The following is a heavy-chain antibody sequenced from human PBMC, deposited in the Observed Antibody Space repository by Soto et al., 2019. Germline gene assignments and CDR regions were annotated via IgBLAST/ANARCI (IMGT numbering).Heavy chain of an antibody. Sequence: VQLLESGGDLVHPGGSLRLSCTGSGFAFSSHPMSWVRQAPERVLEWVSGISDGGDLTDNADSVRGRFTISRDNSKNTLFLQMNSLRVEDTAVYYCARRAFGSSRSFDIWGQGTMVTVSS. CDR3: ARRAFGSSRSFDI. D-gene: IGHD6-6*01. CDR2: ISDGGDLT. CDR1: GFAFSSHP. J-gene: IGHJ3*02. V-gene: IGHV3-23*01.